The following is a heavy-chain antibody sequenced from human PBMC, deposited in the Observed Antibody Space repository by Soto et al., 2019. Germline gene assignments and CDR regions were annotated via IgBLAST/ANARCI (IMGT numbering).Heavy chain of an antibody. CDR3: AGGDGYNLGY. Sequence: QVQLVQSGAEVKTPGSSVKVSCKASGGTFSSYAISWVRQAPGQGIEWMGGIIPIFGKANYAQKFQGRYTITADESTSTADMYLSTRSSEDTSGYYWAGGDGYNLGYWGQGTLVTVSS. D-gene: IGHD2-21*01. CDR2: IIPIFGKA. CDR1: GGTFSSYA. J-gene: IGHJ4*02. V-gene: IGHV1-69*12.